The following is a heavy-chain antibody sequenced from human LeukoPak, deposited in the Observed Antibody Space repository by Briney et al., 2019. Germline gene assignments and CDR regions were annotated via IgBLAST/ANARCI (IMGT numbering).Heavy chain of an antibody. CDR3: ASALGYCSSTSCDY. V-gene: IGHV3-72*01. CDR2: TRNKANSYTT. D-gene: IGHD2-2*01. Sequence: PGGSLRLSCAASGFTFSDHYMDWVRQAPGKGLEWVGRTRNKANSYTTEYAASVKGRFTISRDDSKNSLYLQMNSLKTEDTAVYYCASALGYCSSTSCDYWGQGTLVTVSS. J-gene: IGHJ4*02. CDR1: GFTFSDHY.